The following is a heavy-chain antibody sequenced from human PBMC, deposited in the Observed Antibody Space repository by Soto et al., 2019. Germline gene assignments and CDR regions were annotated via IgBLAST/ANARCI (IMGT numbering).Heavy chain of an antibody. V-gene: IGHV4-59*12. D-gene: IGHD5-12*01. CDR1: GGFISSNY. J-gene: IGHJ4*02. CDR2: IYYSGST. CDR3: ARNRVATNVFDY. Sequence: SETLSLTCTVSGGFISSNYWSWIRQPPGKGLEWIGYIYYSGSTKYNPSLKSRVTISVDTSKNQFSLKLSSVTAADTAVYYCARNRVATNVFDYWGQGTPVTVSS.